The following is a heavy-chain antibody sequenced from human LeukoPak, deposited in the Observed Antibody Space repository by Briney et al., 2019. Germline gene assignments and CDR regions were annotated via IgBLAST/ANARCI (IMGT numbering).Heavy chain of an antibody. CDR2: IIPILGIA. CDR3: AREGLLGYCSSTSCSFDY. CDR1: GGTFSSYT. V-gene: IGHV1-69*04. J-gene: IGHJ4*02. D-gene: IGHD2-2*03. Sequence: ASVKVSCKASGGTFSSYTISWVRQAPGQGLEWMGRIIPILGIANYAQKFQGRVTITADKSTSTAYMELSSLRSEDTAVYYCAREGLLGYCSSTSCSFDYWGQGTLVTVSS.